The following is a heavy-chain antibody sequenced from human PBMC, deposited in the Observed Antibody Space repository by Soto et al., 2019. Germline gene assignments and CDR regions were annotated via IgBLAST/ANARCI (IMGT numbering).Heavy chain of an antibody. V-gene: IGHV3-23*01. CDR1: GFTFSSYA. CDR3: AKGITMVRGDALPVDY. Sequence: EVQLLESGGGLVQPGGSLRLSCAASGFTFSSYAMSWVRQAPGKGLEWVSAISGSGGSTYYADSVKGRFTISRDNSKNTLYLQMNSLRAEDTAVYYCAKGITMVRGDALPVDYWGQGTLVTVSS. J-gene: IGHJ4*02. CDR2: ISGSGGST. D-gene: IGHD3-10*01.